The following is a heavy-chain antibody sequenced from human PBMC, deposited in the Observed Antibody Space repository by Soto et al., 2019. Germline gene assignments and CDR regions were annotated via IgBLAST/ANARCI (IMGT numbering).Heavy chain of an antibody. V-gene: IGHV1-18*04. CDR3: ARDRVGGIWGDAFDI. D-gene: IGHD3-16*01. CDR2: INPYNANT. J-gene: IGHJ3*02. CDR1: GYTFTNHG. Sequence: QVQLVQSGTEVKKPGASVKVSCKTSGYTFTNHGINWVRQAPGQGLEWMGWINPYNANTNYAQKLQGRVTMTTDTTTTTAYMTQRNLTSDDTAVYYGARDRVGGIWGDAFDIWGQGTVVTVSS.